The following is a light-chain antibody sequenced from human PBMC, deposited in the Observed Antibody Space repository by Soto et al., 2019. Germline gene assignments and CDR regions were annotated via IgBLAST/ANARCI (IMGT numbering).Light chain of an antibody. J-gene: IGLJ1*01. CDR1: SGAVTRGSF. V-gene: IGLV7-43*01. CDR3: LLFRGCVYV. CDR2: NTA. Sequence: QAVVTQEPSLTVSPGGTLTLTCASSSGAVTRGSFPTWYQQKPGQTPRPLIYNTADKYSWTPARFSGSLLGGQAALTLSGARPEDEAEYYCLLFRGCVYVFGGGTKVTVL.